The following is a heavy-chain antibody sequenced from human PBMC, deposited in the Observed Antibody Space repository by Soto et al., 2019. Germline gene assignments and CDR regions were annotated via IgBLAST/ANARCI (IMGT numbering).Heavy chain of an antibody. CDR3: AKLADYDFWSGYSAPAYGMDV. CDR2: IYYSGST. J-gene: IGHJ6*02. CDR1: GGSISSGGYY. V-gene: IGHV4-31*03. D-gene: IGHD3-3*01. Sequence: HSDTLSLTCTFSGGSISSGGYYWVWIRQHPGKGLEWIGYIYYSGSTYYNPSLKSRVTISVDTSKNQFSLKLSSVTAADTAVYYCAKLADYDFWSGYSAPAYGMDVWVQGTTVTVS.